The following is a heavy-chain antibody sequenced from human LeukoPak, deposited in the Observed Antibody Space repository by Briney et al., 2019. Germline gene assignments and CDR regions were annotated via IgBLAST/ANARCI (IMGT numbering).Heavy chain of an antibody. J-gene: IGHJ4*02. Sequence: ASVKVSCKASGYTFTGYYMHWVRQAPGQGLEWMGWINPNSGGTNYAQKFQGRVTMTRDTSISTAYMELSRLRSDDTAVYYCARAYSSSWFTLSDYFDYWGQGTLVTVSS. D-gene: IGHD6-13*01. CDR2: INPNSGGT. CDR1: GYTFTGYY. CDR3: ARAYSSSWFTLSDYFDY. V-gene: IGHV1-2*02.